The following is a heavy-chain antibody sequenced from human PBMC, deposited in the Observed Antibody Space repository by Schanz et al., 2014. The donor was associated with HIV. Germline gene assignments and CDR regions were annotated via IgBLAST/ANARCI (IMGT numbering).Heavy chain of an antibody. D-gene: IGHD3-3*01. J-gene: IGHJ4*02. V-gene: IGHV3-30*18. CDR2: MSYDGIRK. CDR3: AKGPTFGVLTPAD. Sequence: QVQLVESGGGVVQPGRSLRLSCVASGFTFDNYGMHWVRQAPGKGLEWVAVMSYDGIRKNYADSVKGRFTISRDNSKNTLNLQMKSLRAEDTAVYYCAKGPTFGVLTPADWGQGTLVTVSS. CDR1: GFTFDNYG.